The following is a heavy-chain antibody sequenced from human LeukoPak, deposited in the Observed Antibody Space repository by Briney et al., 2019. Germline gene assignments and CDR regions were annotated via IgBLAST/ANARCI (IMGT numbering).Heavy chain of an antibody. CDR1: GFTFSSYW. D-gene: IGHD2-2*01. V-gene: IGHV3-7*03. Sequence: GGSLRLSCAASGFTFSSYWMSWVRQAPGKGLEWVANIKQDGSEKYYVDSVKGRFTISRDNVKNSLYLQMNSLRAEDTAVYYCAREYCSSTSCHAYYFDYWGQGTLVTVSS. J-gene: IGHJ4*02. CDR2: IKQDGSEK. CDR3: AREYCSSTSCHAYYFDY.